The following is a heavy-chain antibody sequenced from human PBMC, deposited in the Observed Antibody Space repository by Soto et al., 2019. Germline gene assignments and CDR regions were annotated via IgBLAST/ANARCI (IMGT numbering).Heavy chain of an antibody. V-gene: IGHV1-18*01. CDR3: ARVGGYYGDYGFDY. CDR2: ISAYNGNT. CDR1: GYTFTSYG. D-gene: IGHD4-17*01. J-gene: IGHJ4*02. Sequence: WASVKVSCKASGYTFTSYGISWVRQAPGQGLEWMGWISAYNGNTNYAQKLQGRVTMTTDTSTSTAYMELRSLRSDDTAVYYCARVGGYYGDYGFDYWGQGTLVTVSS.